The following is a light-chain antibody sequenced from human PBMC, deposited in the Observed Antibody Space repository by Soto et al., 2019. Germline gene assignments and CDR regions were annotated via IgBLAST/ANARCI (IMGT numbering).Light chain of an antibody. Sequence: QSVLTQPASVSGSPGQSITISCAGTSSDVGRYTYVSWYQQHPGKAPKLIIYDVYNRPSGVSNRFSGSTSGNTASLTISGLQAEDEADYYCTSYTSTSTPYVFGGGTKVTVL. J-gene: IGLJ1*01. CDR2: DVY. CDR3: TSYTSTSTPYV. CDR1: SSDVGRYTY. V-gene: IGLV2-14*01.